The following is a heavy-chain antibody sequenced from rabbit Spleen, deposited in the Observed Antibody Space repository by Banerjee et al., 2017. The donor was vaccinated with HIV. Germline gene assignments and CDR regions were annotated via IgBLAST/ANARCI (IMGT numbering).Heavy chain of an antibody. CDR1: GFSFSTSYW. CDR3: ARGVYDDYDTYYFDL. Sequence: EVSGGDLVKPEGSLTLTCTASGFSFSTSYWLSWVRQAPGKGLEWIACDDGDSSGGPYYASWAKGRFTISKTSSTTVTLQMTSLTAADTATYFCARGVYDDYDTYYFDLWGPGTLVTVS. CDR2: DDGDSSGGP. D-gene: IGHD2-1*01. J-gene: IGHJ4*01. V-gene: IGHV1S45*01.